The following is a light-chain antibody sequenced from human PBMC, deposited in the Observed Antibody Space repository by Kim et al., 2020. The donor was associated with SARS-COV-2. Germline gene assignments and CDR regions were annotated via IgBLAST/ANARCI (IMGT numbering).Light chain of an antibody. V-gene: IGLV1-47*01. CDR1: TSNIERYS. J-gene: IGLJ3*02. CDR2: RDN. Sequence: GLRVTNSCSGSTSNIERYSVYWYRHLPGTAPKLLMYRDNQRPSGVPDRFSGSKSGTSASLAISGLRSEDEADYYCATWDATLGGPVFGGGTQLTVL. CDR3: ATWDATLGGPV.